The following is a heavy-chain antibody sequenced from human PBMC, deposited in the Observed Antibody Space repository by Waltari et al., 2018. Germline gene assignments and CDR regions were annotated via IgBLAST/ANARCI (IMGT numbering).Heavy chain of an antibody. D-gene: IGHD3-10*01. Sequence: EVQLLESGGGFVQPGGSLRLSFAASGFTFSTYFMNWVRQVPGKGLEWVSAISDSGVNTYYADSLKGRFTISRDNSKNTLYLQMNSLRADDTAIYYCATRVSSWGQGTLVTVSS. J-gene: IGHJ5*02. V-gene: IGHV3-23*01. CDR3: ATRVSS. CDR1: GFTFSTYF. CDR2: ISDSGVNT.